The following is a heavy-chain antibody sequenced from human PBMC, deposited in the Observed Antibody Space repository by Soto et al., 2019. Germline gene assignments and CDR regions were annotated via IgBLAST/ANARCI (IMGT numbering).Heavy chain of an antibody. CDR1: GGTFSSYA. Sequence: SVKVSCKASGGTFSSYAISWVRQAPGQGLEWMGGIIPIFGTANYAQKFQGRVTISADESTSTAYMELSSLRSEDTAVYYCARGYRYYYGSGSSHWGQGTLVTVSS. V-gene: IGHV1-69*13. CDR2: IIPIFGTA. D-gene: IGHD3-10*01. CDR3: ARGYRYYYGSGSSH. J-gene: IGHJ4*02.